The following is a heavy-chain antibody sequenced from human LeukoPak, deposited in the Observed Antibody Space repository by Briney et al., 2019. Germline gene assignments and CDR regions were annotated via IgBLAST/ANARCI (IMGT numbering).Heavy chain of an antibody. V-gene: IGHV1-18*01. D-gene: IGHD6-19*01. Sequence: ASVKVSCKASGYTFTTYGISWVRQAPGQGLEWMGWISPYNGDTNYAQKLQGRVTMTPDTSTSTVYMELRSLRSDDTAVYYCARGIIAVAGTDFDYWGQGTLVTVSS. CDR1: GYTFTTYG. J-gene: IGHJ4*02. CDR3: ARGIIAVAGTDFDY. CDR2: ISPYNGDT.